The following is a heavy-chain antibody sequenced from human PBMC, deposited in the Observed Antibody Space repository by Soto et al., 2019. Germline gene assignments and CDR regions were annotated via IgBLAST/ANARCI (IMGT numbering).Heavy chain of an antibody. V-gene: IGHV1-2*04. CDR1: GYTFTGYY. J-gene: IGHJ6*02. Sequence: QVQLVQSGAEVKKPGASVKVSCKASGYTFTGYYMHLVRQAPGQGLEWMGWINPNSGGTNYAQKFQGWVTMTRDTSISTAYMELSRLRSDDTAVYYCASVLGGCRVRDYYYRGMDVCGQVTTVTVSS. D-gene: IGHD1-26*01. CDR3: ASVLGGCRVRDYYYRGMDV. CDR2: INPNSGGT.